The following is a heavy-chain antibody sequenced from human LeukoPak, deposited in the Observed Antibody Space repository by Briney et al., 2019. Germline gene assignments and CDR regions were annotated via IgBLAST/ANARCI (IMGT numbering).Heavy chain of an antibody. CDR2: IYYSGST. V-gene: IGHV4-59*01. CDR1: GGSISSYY. J-gene: IGHJ4*02. D-gene: IGHD5-24*01. Sequence: PSETLSLTCTVSGGSISSYYWSWIRQPPGKGLEWIGYIYYSGSTNYNPSLKSRVTISVDTSKNQFSLKLSSVTAADTAVYYCAREGPDGYGDYWGQGTLVTVSS. CDR3: AREGPDGYGDY.